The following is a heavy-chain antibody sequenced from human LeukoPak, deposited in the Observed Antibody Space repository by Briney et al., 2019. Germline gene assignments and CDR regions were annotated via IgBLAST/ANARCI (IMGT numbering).Heavy chain of an antibody. Sequence: GGSLRLSCAASGFTFTTYGIHWVRQAPVKGLEWVTVIWHDGTKEYYADSVRSRFTVSRDNSKNTVYLQMDSLRIDDTATYYCAKNLLETHSGEVFDYWGQGTLVTVSS. D-gene: IGHD2/OR15-2a*01. J-gene: IGHJ4*02. CDR3: AKNLLETHSGEVFDY. CDR2: IWHDGTKE. V-gene: IGHV3-30*02. CDR1: GFTFTTYG.